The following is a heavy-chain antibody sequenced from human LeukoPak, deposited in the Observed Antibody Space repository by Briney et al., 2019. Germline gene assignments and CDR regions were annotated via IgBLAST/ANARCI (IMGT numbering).Heavy chain of an antibody. J-gene: IGHJ3*02. CDR1: GGSFSGYY. CDR2: INHSGST. CDR3: ARVVPLNAFDI. Sequence: SETLSLTCAVYGGSFSGYYWSWIRQPPGKGLEWIGEINHSGSTNYNPSLKSRVTISVDTSKNQFSLKLSSVTAAGTAVYYCARVVPLNAFDIWGQGTLVTVSS. V-gene: IGHV4-34*01.